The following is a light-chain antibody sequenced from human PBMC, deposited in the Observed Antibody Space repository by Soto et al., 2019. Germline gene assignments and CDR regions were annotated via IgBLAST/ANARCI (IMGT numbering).Light chain of an antibody. J-gene: IGKJ2*01. CDR1: QGISSY. CDR2: GAS. CDR3: QPLNTYPRT. V-gene: IGKV1-9*01. Sequence: DIQLTQSPSFLSASVGDRVTITCLASQGISSYLAWYHQPPGRAPKLLIYGASTLQRGVSSRFSGSGSGTEFTLTICGLQPEDVATYYCQPLNTYPRTFGQGTKLEVK.